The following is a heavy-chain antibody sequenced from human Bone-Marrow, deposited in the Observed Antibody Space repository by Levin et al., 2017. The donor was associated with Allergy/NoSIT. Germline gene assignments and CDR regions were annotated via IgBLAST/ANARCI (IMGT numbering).Heavy chain of an antibody. Sequence: AGGSLRLSCAASGFTLSSYWMSWVRQAPGKGLEWVANIKQDGSEKYYVDSVKGRFTISRDNAKNSLYLQMNSLRAEDTAVYYCARDEPLSYDFWSGYYSGNWFDPWGQGTLVTVSS. V-gene: IGHV3-7*01. CDR1: GFTLSSYW. J-gene: IGHJ5*02. CDR3: ARDEPLSYDFWSGYYSGNWFDP. D-gene: IGHD3-3*01. CDR2: IKQDGSEK.